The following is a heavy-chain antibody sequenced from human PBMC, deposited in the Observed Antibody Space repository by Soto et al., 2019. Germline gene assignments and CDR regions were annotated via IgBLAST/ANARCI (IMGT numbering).Heavy chain of an antibody. V-gene: IGHV3-23*01. CDR2: ISGSGGST. J-gene: IGHJ4*02. CDR1: GFTFSSYA. D-gene: IGHD3-3*01. Sequence: EVQLLESGGGLVQPGGSLRLSCAASGFTFSSYAMSWVRQAPGKGLEWVSAISGSGGSTYYADSVKGRFTISRDNSKNTLYLQMNSLRAEETAVYDCAKTSKPRVTIFGVVRTSYFDYWGQGTLVTVSS. CDR3: AKTSKPRVTIFGVVRTSYFDY.